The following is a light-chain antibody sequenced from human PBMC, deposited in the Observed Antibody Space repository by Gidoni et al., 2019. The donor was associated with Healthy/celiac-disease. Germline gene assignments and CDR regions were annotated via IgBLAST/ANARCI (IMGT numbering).Light chain of an antibody. Sequence: ELVLTQSPATLSLSPGERATLSCRASPSVSSYLAWYQQKPGQAPRLLIYDASNRATGIPARFSGSGSGTDFTLTISSLEPEDFAVYYCQQRSNWPRVTFGGGTKVEIK. J-gene: IGKJ4*01. CDR1: PSVSSY. CDR2: DAS. V-gene: IGKV3-11*01. CDR3: QQRSNWPRVT.